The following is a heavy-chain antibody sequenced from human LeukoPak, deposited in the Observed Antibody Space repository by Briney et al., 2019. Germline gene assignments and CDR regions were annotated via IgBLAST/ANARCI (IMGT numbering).Heavy chain of an antibody. J-gene: IGHJ3*02. D-gene: IGHD1/OR15-1a*01. Sequence: GGSLRLSCEVSGLTFSSYWMSWVRQAPGKGLEWVANIKQDGSEKYYVDSVKGRFTISRDNAKNSVSLQMKSLRVEDAAVYYCARGTGKTKAFDIWGQGTMVTVSS. V-gene: IGHV3-7*04. CDR2: IKQDGSEK. CDR1: GLTFSSYW. CDR3: ARGTGKTKAFDI.